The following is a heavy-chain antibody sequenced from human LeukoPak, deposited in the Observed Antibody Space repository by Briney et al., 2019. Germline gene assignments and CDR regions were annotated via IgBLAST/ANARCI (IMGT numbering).Heavy chain of an antibody. CDR3: AKNQMRNWFGP. V-gene: IGHV3-30*02. CDR2: IRYDGSNK. CDR1: GFTFSSYG. Sequence: GGSLRLSCAASGFTFSSYGMHWLRQSPGKGLEWVAFIRYDGSNKYYADSMKGRSTISRDNSKNSLYLQMNSLRTEDTAVYYCAKNQMRNWFGPWGQGTLVTVSS. J-gene: IGHJ5*01. D-gene: IGHD5-24*01.